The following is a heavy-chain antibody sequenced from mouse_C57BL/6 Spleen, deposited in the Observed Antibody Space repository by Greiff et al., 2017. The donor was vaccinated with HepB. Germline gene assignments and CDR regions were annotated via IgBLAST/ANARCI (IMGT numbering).Heavy chain of an antibody. Sequence: EVKLMESGGGLVKPGGSLKLSCAASGFTFSSYAMSWVRQTPEKRLEWVATISDGGSYTYYPDNVKGRFTISRDNAKNNLYLQMSHLKSEDTAMYSCARDGYYGSSDYFDYWGQGTTLTVSS. J-gene: IGHJ2*01. CDR2: ISDGGSYT. CDR1: GFTFSSYA. D-gene: IGHD1-1*01. V-gene: IGHV5-4*01. CDR3: ARDGYYGSSDYFDY.